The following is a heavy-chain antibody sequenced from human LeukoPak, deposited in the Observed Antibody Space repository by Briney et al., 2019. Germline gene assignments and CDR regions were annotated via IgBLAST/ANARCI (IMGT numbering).Heavy chain of an antibody. CDR2: IYYSGST. Sequence: PSETLSLTCTVSGGSISSYYWSWIRQPPGKGLEWIGYIYYSGSTNYNPSLKSRVTISVDTSKNQFSLKLSSVTAAHPAVYYCARIASPYQLLYYFASWGQGTLVTVSS. J-gene: IGHJ4*02. CDR1: GGSISSYY. D-gene: IGHD2-2*01. CDR3: ARIASPYQLLYYFAS. V-gene: IGHV4-59*01.